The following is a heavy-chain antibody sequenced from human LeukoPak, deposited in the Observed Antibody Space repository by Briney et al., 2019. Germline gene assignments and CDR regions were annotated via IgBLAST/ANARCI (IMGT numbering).Heavy chain of an antibody. Sequence: PGGSLRLSCAASGFTFSSYAMSWVRRAPGKGLEWVSAISGSGGSTYYADSVKGRFTISRDNSKNTLYLQMNSLRAEDTAVYYCAKVWQWLVSPHYFDYWGQGTLVTVSS. J-gene: IGHJ4*02. V-gene: IGHV3-23*01. CDR1: GFTFSSYA. CDR3: AKVWQWLVSPHYFDY. CDR2: ISGSGGST. D-gene: IGHD6-19*01.